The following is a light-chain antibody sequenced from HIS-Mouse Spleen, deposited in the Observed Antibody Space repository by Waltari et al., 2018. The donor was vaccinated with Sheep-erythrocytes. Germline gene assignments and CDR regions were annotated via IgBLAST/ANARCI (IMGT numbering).Light chain of an antibody. J-gene: IGLJ1*01. Sequence: SYVLTQPPSVSVAPGQTARITCGGNNIGSKSVHWYQQKPGQAPVLVVYDVSKRPSGVPDRFSGSKSGNTASLTISGLQAEDEADYYCCSYAGSYNHVFATGTKVTVL. CDR1: NIGSKS. CDR2: DVS. V-gene: IGLV3-21*02. CDR3: CSYAGSYNHV.